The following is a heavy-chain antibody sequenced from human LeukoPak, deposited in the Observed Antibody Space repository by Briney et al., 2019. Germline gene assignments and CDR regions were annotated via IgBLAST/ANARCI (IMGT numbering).Heavy chain of an antibody. D-gene: IGHD1-7*01. V-gene: IGHV3-23*01. Sequence: PGGSLRLSCAASGFTFSSYAMSWVRQAPGKGLEWVSAISGSGGGTYYADSVKGRFTISRDNSKNTLYLQMNSLRAEDTAVYYCAKDPNYVYYNGMDVWGQGTTVTVSS. CDR3: AKDPNYVYYNGMDV. CDR1: GFTFSSYA. CDR2: ISGSGGGT. J-gene: IGHJ6*02.